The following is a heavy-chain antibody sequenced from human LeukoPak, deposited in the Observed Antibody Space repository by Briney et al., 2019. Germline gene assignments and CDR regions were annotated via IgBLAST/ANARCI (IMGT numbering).Heavy chain of an antibody. CDR1: GGSISSYY. V-gene: IGHV4-59*01. J-gene: IGHJ4*02. CDR3: ARVGRSPHLPDY. Sequence: SETLSLTCTVSGGSISSYYWSWIRQPPGQGLEWIGYIYYSGSTNYNPSLKRRVTISVDTSKNQFSLKLSSVTAADTAVYYCARVGRSPHLPDYWGQGTLVTVSS. D-gene: IGHD2-15*01. CDR2: IYYSGST.